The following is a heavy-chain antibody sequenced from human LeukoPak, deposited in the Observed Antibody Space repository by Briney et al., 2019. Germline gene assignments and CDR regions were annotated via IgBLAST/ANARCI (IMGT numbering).Heavy chain of an antibody. D-gene: IGHD3-16*01. CDR1: GFTFSGYG. V-gene: IGHV3-30*18. CDR3: AKDGYYDYVWGSFGSYYYYGMDV. Sequence: GGSLRLSCAASGFTFSGYGMHWVRQAPGKGLEWVAVISYDGSNKYYADSVKGRFTISRDNSKNTLYLQMNSLRAEDTAVYYCAKDGYYDYVWGSFGSYYYYGMDVWGQGTTVTVSS. CDR2: ISYDGSNK. J-gene: IGHJ6*02.